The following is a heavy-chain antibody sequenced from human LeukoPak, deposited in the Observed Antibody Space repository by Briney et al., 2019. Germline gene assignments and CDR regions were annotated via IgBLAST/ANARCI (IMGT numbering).Heavy chain of an antibody. V-gene: IGHV4-59*01. J-gene: IGHJ4*02. Sequence: PSETLSLXCTVSGGSISSYYWSWIRQPPGKGLEWIGYIYYSGSTNYNPSLKSRVTISVDTSKNQFSLKLSSVTAADTAVYYCARGLDDYDFWSGYFLDYWGQGNLVTVSS. CDR1: GGSISSYY. CDR3: ARGLDDYDFWSGYFLDY. D-gene: IGHD3-3*01. CDR2: IYYSGST.